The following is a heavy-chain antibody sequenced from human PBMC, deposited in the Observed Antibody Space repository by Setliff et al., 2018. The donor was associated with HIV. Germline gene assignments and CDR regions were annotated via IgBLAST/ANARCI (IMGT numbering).Heavy chain of an antibody. V-gene: IGHV4-39*07. Sequence: SETLSLTCTVSGGSIRVDNYFWGWIRQPPGKGLEWIGSIYYSGSTNYNPSLKSRVTISVDTSKNQFSLKLNSVTAADTAIYYCARGGPTVAYGVDVWGQGTTVTVSS. CDR1: GGSIRVDNYF. CDR2: IYYSGST. D-gene: IGHD4-17*01. J-gene: IGHJ6*02. CDR3: ARGGPTVAYGVDV.